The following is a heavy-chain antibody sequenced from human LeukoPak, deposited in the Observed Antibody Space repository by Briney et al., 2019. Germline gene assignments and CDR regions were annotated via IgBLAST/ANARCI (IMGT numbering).Heavy chain of an antibody. CDR1: GFTFSSYW. V-gene: IGHV3-74*01. J-gene: IGHJ6*03. CDR3: ARDKVSDYDFWSGYYLRYYYYYMDV. Sequence: GGSLRLSCAASGFTFSSYWMHWVRQAPGKGLVWVSRINSDGSSTSYADSVKGRFTISRDNAKNTLYLQMNSLRAEDTAVYYCARDKVSDYDFWSGYYLRYYYYYMDVWGKGTTVTVSS. CDR2: INSDGSST. D-gene: IGHD3-3*01.